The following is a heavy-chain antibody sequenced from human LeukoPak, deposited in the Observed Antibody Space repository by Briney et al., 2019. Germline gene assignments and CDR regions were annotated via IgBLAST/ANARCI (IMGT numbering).Heavy chain of an antibody. J-gene: IGHJ4*02. CDR2: IRYDGSNK. CDR3: AKDLDSILTGYYMFDY. V-gene: IGHV3-30*02. CDR1: GFTFSSYG. D-gene: IGHD3-9*01. Sequence: GGSLRLSCAASGFTFSSYGMHWVRQAPGKGLEWVAFIRYDGSNKYYADSVKGRFTISRDNSKNTLYLQMNSLRAEDTAVYYCAKDLDSILTGYYMFDYWGQGTLVTVSS.